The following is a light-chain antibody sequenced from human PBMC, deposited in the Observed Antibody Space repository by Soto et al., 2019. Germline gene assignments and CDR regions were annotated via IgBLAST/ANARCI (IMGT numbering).Light chain of an antibody. CDR2: EAS. Sequence: DIPMTQSPSTLSASVGDRVTITCRASQTISKWLTWYQQKPGKAPKFLIFEASTLSTEVPSRFSGSGSGTEVTLAIASLQPDDFATYYCQQSSSYPWTFGQGTKVDIK. CDR1: QTISKW. V-gene: IGKV1-5*01. J-gene: IGKJ1*01. CDR3: QQSSSYPWT.